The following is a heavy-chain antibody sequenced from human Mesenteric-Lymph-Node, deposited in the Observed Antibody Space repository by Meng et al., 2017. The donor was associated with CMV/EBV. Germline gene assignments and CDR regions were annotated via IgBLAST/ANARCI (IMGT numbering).Heavy chain of an antibody. D-gene: IGHD3-22*01. J-gene: IGHJ4*02. CDR2: ISYDGSNK. CDR1: GFTFSSYA. CDR3: AKDTFYDSSGRVEY. Sequence: GESLKISCAASGFTFSSYAMHWVRQAPGKGLEWVAVISYDGSNKYYADSVKGRFTISRDNSKNTLYLQMNSLRAEDTAVYYCAKDTFYDSSGRVEYWGRGTLVTVPQ. V-gene: IGHV3-30*14.